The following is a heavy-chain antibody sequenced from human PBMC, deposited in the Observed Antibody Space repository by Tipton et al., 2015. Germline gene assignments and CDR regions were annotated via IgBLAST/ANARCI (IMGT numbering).Heavy chain of an antibody. CDR2: IYYSGNT. D-gene: IGHD3-3*01. CDR1: GGSVKNSDSY. J-gene: IGHJ6*02. CDR3: ARDTRDAGMDV. V-gene: IGHV4-31*03. Sequence: TLSLTCTLSGGSVKNSDSYWSWIRQRPGKGLEWIGHIYYSGNTYYNPSLKSRVSMSVDTSKNQFSLKLSSVTDADTAVYNCARDTRDAGMDVWGQGSTVTVSS.